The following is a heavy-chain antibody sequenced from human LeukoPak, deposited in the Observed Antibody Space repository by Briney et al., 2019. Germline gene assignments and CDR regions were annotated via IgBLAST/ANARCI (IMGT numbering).Heavy chain of an antibody. Sequence: SETLSLTCSVSGDSIRSGTYYWSWIRQPAGKGLEWIGRIYTSGSTSYNPSLKSRVTISVDTSKNQFSLKLTSVTAADTAVYYCARGGGATRIDYWGQGTLVAVSS. CDR2: IYTSGST. CDR3: ARGGGATRIDY. D-gene: IGHD5-12*01. CDR1: GDSIRSGTYY. J-gene: IGHJ4*02. V-gene: IGHV4-61*02.